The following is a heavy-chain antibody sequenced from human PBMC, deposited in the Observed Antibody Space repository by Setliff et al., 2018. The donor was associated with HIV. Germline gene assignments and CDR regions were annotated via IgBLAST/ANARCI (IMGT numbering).Heavy chain of an antibody. J-gene: IGHJ4*02. V-gene: IGHV5-51*01. CDR2: IFPGDSDT. CDR1: GYSFTTYW. D-gene: IGHD6-19*01. Sequence: PGESLKISCKGSGYSFTTYWIVWVRQMPGKGLEWMGIIFPGDSDTRYSPSFQGQVTFSVDKSISTAYLQWNSLKASDTALYYCARGPRDSSGWFGEGDYWGQGTLVTVSS. CDR3: ARGPRDSSGWFGEGDY.